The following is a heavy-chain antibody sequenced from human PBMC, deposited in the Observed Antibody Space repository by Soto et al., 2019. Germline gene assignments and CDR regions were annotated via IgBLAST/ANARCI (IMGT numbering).Heavy chain of an antibody. D-gene: IGHD5-18*01. V-gene: IGHV4-34*01. Sequence: QVQLQQWGAGLLKPSETLSLTCAVYGGSFSGYYWSWIRQPPGKGLEWIGEINHSGSTNYNPSLKSRVTISVDTSKNQFSLKLSSVTAADTAVYYCATHAEGRFGFALGYSYGFRALRSWGQGTLVTVSS. J-gene: IGHJ5*02. CDR1: GGSFSGYY. CDR3: ATHAEGRFGFALGYSYGFRALRS. CDR2: INHSGST.